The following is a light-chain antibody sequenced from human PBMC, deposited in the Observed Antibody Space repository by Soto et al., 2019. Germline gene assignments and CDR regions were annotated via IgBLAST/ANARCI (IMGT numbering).Light chain of an antibody. CDR3: SSYASSSTYVV. CDR1: SSDVGGYYY. J-gene: IGLJ2*01. V-gene: IGLV2-14*01. CDR2: DVS. Sequence: QSALTQPASVSGSPGQSITISCTGTSSDVGGYYYVSWYQQHPGTAPKLLIYDVSNRPSGVSNRFSGSKSGNTASLTISGLQDEDEADDYCSSYASSSTYVVFGGGTKVTVL.